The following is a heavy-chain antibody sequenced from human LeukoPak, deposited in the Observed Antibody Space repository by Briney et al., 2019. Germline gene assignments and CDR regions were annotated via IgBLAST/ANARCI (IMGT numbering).Heavy chain of an antibody. CDR1: GYTFTSYG. Sequence: ASVRVSCKAPGYTFTSYGISWVRQAPGQGLEWMGWISAYNGNTNYAQKLQGRVTMTTDTSTSTAYMELRSLRSDDTAVYYCARDHLDIVVVPAAMYYWGQGTLVTVSS. J-gene: IGHJ4*02. CDR2: ISAYNGNT. D-gene: IGHD2-2*03. V-gene: IGHV1-18*01. CDR3: ARDHLDIVVVPAAMYY.